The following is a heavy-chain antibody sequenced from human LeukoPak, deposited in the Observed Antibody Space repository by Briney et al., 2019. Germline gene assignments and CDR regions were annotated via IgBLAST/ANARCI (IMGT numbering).Heavy chain of an antibody. CDR1: GYTFTSYH. CDR2: INPSGGST. V-gene: IGHV1-46*01. J-gene: IGHJ4*02. Sequence: GASVKVSCKASGYTFTSYHMHWVRQAPGQALEWMGIINPSGGSTSYAQKFQGRVSMTRDTSTSTVYMELSSLRSEDTAVYYCARRGYSYGYPTFDYWGQGTLVTVSS. CDR3: ARRGYSYGYPTFDY. D-gene: IGHD5-18*01.